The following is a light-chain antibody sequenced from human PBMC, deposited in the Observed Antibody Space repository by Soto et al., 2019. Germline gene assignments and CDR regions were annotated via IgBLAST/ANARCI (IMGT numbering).Light chain of an antibody. J-gene: IGKJ1*01. CDR2: GAS. CDR3: QQYDSTPVT. V-gene: IGKV3-20*01. Sequence: EIVLTQSPGTLSLSPGERATLSCRASQSVSSSYLAWYQHKPGQAPRLLIYGASSRATGIPDRFSGSGSGTDFTLTISRLEPEDLAVYYCQQYDSTPVTFGQGTKVEIK. CDR1: QSVSSSY.